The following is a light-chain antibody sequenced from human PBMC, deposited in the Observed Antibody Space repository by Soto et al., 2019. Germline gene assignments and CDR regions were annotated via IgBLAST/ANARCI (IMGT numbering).Light chain of an antibody. J-gene: IGKJ1*01. CDR3: MQGTHWLGT. V-gene: IGKV2-30*01. Sequence: DVVMTQSPLSLPVTLGQPASISCRSSQSLVYSDGNTYLNWFQQRPGQSPRRLIYKVSTRDSGVPDRFGGSGSGTDFTLKISRVEVEHGGIYCCMQGTHWLGTFGQGTKVEIK. CDR2: KVS. CDR1: QSLVYSDGNTY.